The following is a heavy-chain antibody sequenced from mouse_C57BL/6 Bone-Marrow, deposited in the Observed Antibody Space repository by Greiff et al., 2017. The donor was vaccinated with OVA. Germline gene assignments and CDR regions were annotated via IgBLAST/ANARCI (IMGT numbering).Heavy chain of an antibody. CDR3: AGVGLGDY. CDR2: VNPNNGGT. V-gene: IGHV1-22*01. D-gene: IGHD3-1*01. CDR1: GYTFTDYN. Sequence: VQLKESGPELVKPGASVKMSCKASGYTFTDYNMHWVKQSHGKSLEWIGYVNPNNGGTSYNQKFKGKATLTVNKSSSTAYMELRSLTSEDSAVYYCAGVGLGDYWGQGTTLTVSS. J-gene: IGHJ2*01.